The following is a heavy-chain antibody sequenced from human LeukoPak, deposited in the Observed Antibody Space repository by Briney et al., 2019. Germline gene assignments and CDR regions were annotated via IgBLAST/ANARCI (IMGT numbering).Heavy chain of an antibody. CDR1: GFSLTTGGLC. CDR3: ARMWGYNWNYIDY. CDR2: IDSDDDK. D-gene: IGHD1-20*01. V-gene: IGHV2-70*11. J-gene: IGHJ4*02. Sequence: RESGPALVKPTQTLTLTCTFSGFSLTTGGLCVTWVRQPPGKALEWLARIDSDDDKYYSTSLEARLTISKYTSKNQVVLTMTSMDPVDTATYYCARMWGYNWNYIDYWGQGSLVTVSS.